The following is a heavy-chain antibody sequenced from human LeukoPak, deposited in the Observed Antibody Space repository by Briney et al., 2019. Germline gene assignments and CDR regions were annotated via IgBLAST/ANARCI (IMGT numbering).Heavy chain of an antibody. J-gene: IGHJ4*02. D-gene: IGHD4-23*01. Sequence: PSETLSLTCTVSGGSISSGNYHWIWIRQPAGKRLEWIGRIYSSGNTNYNPSLKSRVSISIDTSKNQFSLRLSSVAAADTALYYCARRSTVLTANYEYWGQGTLVTVSA. V-gene: IGHV4-61*02. CDR3: ARRSTVLTANYEY. CDR1: GGSISSGNYH. CDR2: IYSSGNT.